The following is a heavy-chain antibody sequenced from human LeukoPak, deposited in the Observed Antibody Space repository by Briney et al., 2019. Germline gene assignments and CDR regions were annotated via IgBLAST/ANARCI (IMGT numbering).Heavy chain of an antibody. J-gene: IGHJ4*02. CDR3: ARHYGYSYGPDY. V-gene: IGHV4-59*08. CDR1: GGSISSYY. D-gene: IGHD5-18*01. Sequence: PSETLSLTCTVSGGSISSYYWSWIRQPRGKGLEWIGYVYYSGSTSYNPSLKSRVIISVDTSKNEFSLNVSSVTAADTAVYYCARHYGYSYGPDYWGQGTLVTVSS. CDR2: VYYSGST.